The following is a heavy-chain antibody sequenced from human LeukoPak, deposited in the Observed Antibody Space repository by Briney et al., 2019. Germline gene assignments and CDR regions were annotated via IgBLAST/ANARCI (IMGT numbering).Heavy chain of an antibody. D-gene: IGHD3-10*01. CDR3: ARGPEHYYGSGDRGYHFDY. CDR2: IYYSGST. CDR1: GGSISSYY. Sequence: PSETLSLTCTVSGGSISSYYWSWIRQPPGKGLEWIGYIYYSGSTNYNPSLKSRVTISVDTSKNQFSLKLSSVTAADTAVYYCARGPEHYYGSGDRGYHFDYWGQGTLVTVSS. V-gene: IGHV4-59*08. J-gene: IGHJ4*02.